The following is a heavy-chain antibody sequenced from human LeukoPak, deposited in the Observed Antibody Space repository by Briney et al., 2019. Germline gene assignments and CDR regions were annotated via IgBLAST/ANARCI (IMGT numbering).Heavy chain of an antibody. Sequence: ASVKVSCKASGGTFSSYAISWVRQAPGQGLEWMGWINPNSGGTNYAQKFQGRVTMTRDTSISTAYMELSRLRSDDTAVYYCARDFGDIVVVPAAMSYWGQGTLVTVSS. J-gene: IGHJ4*02. V-gene: IGHV1-2*02. CDR2: INPNSGGT. CDR1: GGTFSSYA. CDR3: ARDFGDIVVVPAAMSY. D-gene: IGHD2-2*01.